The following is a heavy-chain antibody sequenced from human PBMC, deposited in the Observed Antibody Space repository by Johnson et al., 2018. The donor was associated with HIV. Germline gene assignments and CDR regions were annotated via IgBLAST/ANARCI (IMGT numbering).Heavy chain of an antibody. Sequence: VQLVESGGGLVKPGGSLRLSCAASGFTFSSYWMSWVRQAPGKGLEWVANIKQEGSEKYYVDSVKGRFTISRDNAKKSLFLLMNSLRAEDTAVYYCARGFDAFDIWGQGTMVTVSS. CDR1: GFTFSSYW. V-gene: IGHV3-7*05. J-gene: IGHJ3*02. CDR2: IKQEGSEK. CDR3: ARGFDAFDI.